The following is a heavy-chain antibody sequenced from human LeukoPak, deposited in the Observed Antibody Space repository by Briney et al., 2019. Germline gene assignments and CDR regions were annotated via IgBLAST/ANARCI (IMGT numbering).Heavy chain of an antibody. CDR1: GGSISSYY. CDR3: ASSISSIHYGMDV. J-gene: IGHJ6*02. D-gene: IGHD3-3*01. V-gene: IGHV4-59*01. Sequence: SETLSLTCTVSGGSISSYYWSWIRQPPGKGLEWIGYIYYSGSTNYNPSLKSRVTISVGTSKNQFSLKLSSVTAADTAVYYCASSISSIHYGMDVWGQGTTVTVSS. CDR2: IYYSGST.